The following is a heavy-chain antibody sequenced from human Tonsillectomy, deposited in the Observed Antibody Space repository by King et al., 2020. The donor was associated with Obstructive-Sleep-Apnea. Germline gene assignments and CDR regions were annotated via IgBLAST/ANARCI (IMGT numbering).Heavy chain of an antibody. CDR2: ISDGGSA. CDR1: GGSISRFY. CDR3: ARDLNAFDI. Sequence: QLQESGPGLVKPSETLSLTCLVSGGSISRFYWSWIRQPPGKRLEWIGYISDGGSAKYNPSLQSRVAISVDTSKNQFSLKLSSVTAADTAVYYCARDLNAFDIWGQGTMVTVSS. J-gene: IGHJ3*02. V-gene: IGHV4-59*01.